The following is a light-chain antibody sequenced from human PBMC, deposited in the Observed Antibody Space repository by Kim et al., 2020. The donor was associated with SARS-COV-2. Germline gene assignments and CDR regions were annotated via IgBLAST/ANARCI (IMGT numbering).Light chain of an antibody. J-gene: IGKJ1*01. CDR3: QHLDAYPPWT. CDR2: AAS. Sequence: DIQLTQSPSFLSASVGDRVTITCRASQGIRSHLAWYQQKPGKAPKLLISAASTLQSGVPSRFSGSGSGTEFTLTISSLQPEDFATYYCQHLDAYPPWTFGQGTKVEVK. CDR1: QGIRSH. V-gene: IGKV1-9*01.